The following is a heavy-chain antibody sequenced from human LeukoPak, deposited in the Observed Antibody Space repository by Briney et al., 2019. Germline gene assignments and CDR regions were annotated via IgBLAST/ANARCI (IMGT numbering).Heavy chain of an antibody. J-gene: IGHJ4*02. V-gene: IGHV3-7*03. D-gene: IGHD3-22*01. CDR1: GFAFSSYW. CDR2: IKPDGSQQ. CDR3: AKDVRGSNGYSFDY. Sequence: GGSLRLSCAASGFAFSSYWMTWVRQAPGMGLEWVAHIKPDGSQQKYVESVKGRFTISRDNAKNSLYMQMNSLRAEDTALYYCAKDVRGSNGYSFDYWGQGTLVTVSS.